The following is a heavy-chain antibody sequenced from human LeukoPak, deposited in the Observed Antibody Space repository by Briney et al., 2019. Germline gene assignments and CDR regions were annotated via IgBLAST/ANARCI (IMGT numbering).Heavy chain of an antibody. J-gene: IGHJ4*02. Sequence: PSETLSLTCAVSGYSISSGYYWGWIRQPPGKGLEWIGSIYHSGSTYYNPSLKSRVTISADTSKNQFSLKLSSVTAADTAVYYCARLTYNDFWSGWGQGTLVTDSS. D-gene: IGHD3-3*01. CDR3: ARLTYNDFWSG. CDR1: GYSISSGYY. CDR2: IYHSGST. V-gene: IGHV4-38-2*01.